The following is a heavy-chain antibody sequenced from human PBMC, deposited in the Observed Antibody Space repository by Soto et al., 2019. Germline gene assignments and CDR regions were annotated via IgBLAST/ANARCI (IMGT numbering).Heavy chain of an antibody. Sequence: EVQLLESGGGLVQPGGSLRLSCAASGFTFSSYAMSWVRQAPGKGLEWVSAISGSGGSTYYADSVKGRFTISRDNSKNTLYLQMNRLRAEDTAVYYCANDGNPIPYLTGYYRLGWFDPWGQGTLVTVSS. D-gene: IGHD3-9*01. CDR2: ISGSGGST. V-gene: IGHV3-23*01. CDR3: ANDGNPIPYLTGYYRLGWFDP. J-gene: IGHJ5*02. CDR1: GFTFSSYA.